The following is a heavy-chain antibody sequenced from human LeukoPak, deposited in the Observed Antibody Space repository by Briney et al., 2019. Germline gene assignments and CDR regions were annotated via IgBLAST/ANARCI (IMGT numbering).Heavy chain of an antibody. J-gene: IGHJ4*02. CDR1: GGSISSSSYY. D-gene: IGHD3-9*01. V-gene: IGHV4-39*07. CDR2: IYYSGST. CDR3: ARASPAAYYDILGYIDY. Sequence: PSETLSLTCTVSGGSISSSSYYWGWIRQPPGKGLEWIGSIYYSGSTYYNPSLKSRVTISVDRSKNQFSLKLSSVTAADTAVYYCARASPAAYYDILGYIDYWGQGTLVTVSS.